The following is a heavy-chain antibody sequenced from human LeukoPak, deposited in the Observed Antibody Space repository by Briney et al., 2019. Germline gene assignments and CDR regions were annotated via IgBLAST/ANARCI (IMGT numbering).Heavy chain of an antibody. CDR2: IYYSGST. J-gene: IGHJ5*02. CDR3: AGTYCSSTSCANWFDP. D-gene: IGHD2-2*01. Sequence: SETLSLTCTVSGGSISSGGYYWSWIRQHPGNGLEWIGYIYYSGSTYYNPSLKSRVTISVDTSKNQFSLKLSSVTAADAAVYYCAGTYCSSTSCANWFDPWGQGTLVTVSS. V-gene: IGHV4-31*03. CDR1: GGSISSGGYY.